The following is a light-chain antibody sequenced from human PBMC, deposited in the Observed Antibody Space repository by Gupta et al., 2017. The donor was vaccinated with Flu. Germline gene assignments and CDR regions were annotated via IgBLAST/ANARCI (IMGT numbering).Light chain of an antibody. CDR3: QQTNNTPWT. CDR2: AAS. CDR1: QSITSY. J-gene: IGKJ1*01. Sequence: PSSLSASVGDRVTITCRASQSITSYLNWYQQKPGKAPKLLIYAASSLQSGVPSRFSGSGSGTAFTLTISSLQPEDFATYYCQQTNNTPWTFGQGTKVEIK. V-gene: IGKV1-39*01.